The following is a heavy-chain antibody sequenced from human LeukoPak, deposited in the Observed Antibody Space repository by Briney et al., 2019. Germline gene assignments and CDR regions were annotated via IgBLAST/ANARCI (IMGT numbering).Heavy chain of an antibody. J-gene: IGHJ4*02. V-gene: IGHV4-39*01. CDR3: ASNEWSGYYFDY. CDR2: MYYSGST. Sequence: SETLSLTCTASVGPTGTSGYSWGWFGQPPGKGLEWIGSMYYSGSTYYNPSLKSRVTISVDTSKNQFSLKLSSVTAADTALYYCASNEWSGYYFDYWGQGTLVTVSS. D-gene: IGHD3-3*01. CDR1: VGPTGTSGYS.